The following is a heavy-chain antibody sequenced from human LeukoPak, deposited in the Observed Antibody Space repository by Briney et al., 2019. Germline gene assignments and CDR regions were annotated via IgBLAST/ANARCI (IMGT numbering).Heavy chain of an antibody. CDR3: ARGIVLMVYATGWFDP. V-gene: IGHV4-30-4*08. J-gene: IGHJ5*02. Sequence: SQTLSLTCTVSGGSISSGDYYWNWIRQPQGKGLEWIGYIYYSGSTYYNPSLKSRVTISADTSKNQFSLKLSSVTAADTAVYYCARGIVLMVYATGWFDPWGQGTLVTVSS. D-gene: IGHD2-8*01. CDR1: GGSISSGDYY. CDR2: IYYSGST.